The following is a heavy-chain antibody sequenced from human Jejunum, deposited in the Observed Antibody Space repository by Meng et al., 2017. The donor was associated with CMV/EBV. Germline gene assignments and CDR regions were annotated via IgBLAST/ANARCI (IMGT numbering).Heavy chain of an antibody. Sequence: SGGSISISSSFWAWIRQSPRKGLEWIGSIYYRGSTYYSPSLKSRVTISVDTSRNQFSVKVSSVTAADTAVYFCARFPRDGYSENDVDIWGQGTLVTVSS. J-gene: IGHJ3*02. D-gene: IGHD5-24*01. CDR1: GGSISISSSF. CDR3: ARFPRDGYSENDVDI. V-gene: IGHV4-39*07. CDR2: IYYRGST.